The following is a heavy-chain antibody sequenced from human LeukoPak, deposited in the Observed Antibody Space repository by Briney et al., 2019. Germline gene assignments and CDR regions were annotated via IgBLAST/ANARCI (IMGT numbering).Heavy chain of an antibody. V-gene: IGHV4-34*01. CDR3: AGRRVGATLFDY. D-gene: IGHD1-26*01. Sequence: SETLSLTCAVYGGSFSGYYWSWIRQPPGKGLEWIGEINHSGSTNYNPSLKSRVTISVDTSKNQFSLKLSSVTAADTAVYYCAGRRVGATLFDYWGQGTLVTVSS. CDR2: INHSGST. CDR1: GGSFSGYY. J-gene: IGHJ4*02.